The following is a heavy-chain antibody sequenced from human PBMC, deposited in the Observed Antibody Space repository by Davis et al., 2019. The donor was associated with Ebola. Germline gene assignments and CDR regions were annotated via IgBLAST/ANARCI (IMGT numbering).Heavy chain of an antibody. CDR1: GFTFSSYW. CDR2: INSDGSST. D-gene: IGHD2-8*01. Sequence: GESLKISCAASGFTFSSYWMHWVRQAPGKGLVWVSRINSDGSSTSYADSVKGRFTISRDNAKNTLYLQMNSLRAEDTAVYYCAKGDIVLMVYAIRYYYYGMDVWGQGTTVTVSS. V-gene: IGHV3-74*01. J-gene: IGHJ6*02. CDR3: AKGDIVLMVYAIRYYYYGMDV.